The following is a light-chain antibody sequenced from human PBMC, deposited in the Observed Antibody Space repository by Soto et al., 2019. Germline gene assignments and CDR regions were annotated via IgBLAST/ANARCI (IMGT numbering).Light chain of an antibody. J-gene: IGLJ3*02. CDR3: ASWDDTLQGRV. V-gene: IGLV2-14*01. CDR2: EVS. Sequence: QSVLTQPASVSGSPGQSITISCTGTSSDVGGYNYVSWYQQHPGKAPKLMIYEVSNRPSGVSNRFSGSKSGNTASLTISGLQSEDEADYYCASWDDTLQGRVFGGGTKLTVL. CDR1: SSDVGGYNY.